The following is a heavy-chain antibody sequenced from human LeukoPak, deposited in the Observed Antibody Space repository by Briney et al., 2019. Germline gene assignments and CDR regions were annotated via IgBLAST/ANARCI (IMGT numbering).Heavy chain of an antibody. Sequence: PGGSLRLSCAASGFTFSSYEMNWVRQAPGKGLEWVSYIGRRGNAIYYADSVKGRFTISRDNAKNSLYLQMNSLRAEDTAVYYCARVRAAAGREPLDYWGQGTLVTVSS. CDR1: GFTFSSYE. CDR3: ARVRAAAGREPLDY. J-gene: IGHJ4*02. D-gene: IGHD6-13*01. V-gene: IGHV3-48*03. CDR2: IGRRGNAI.